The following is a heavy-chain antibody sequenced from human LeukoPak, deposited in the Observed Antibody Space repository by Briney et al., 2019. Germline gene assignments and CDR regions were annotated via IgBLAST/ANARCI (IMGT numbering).Heavy chain of an antibody. J-gene: IGHJ3*02. D-gene: IGHD3-16*01. V-gene: IGHV3-33*01. CDR3: ARGGEFEAFDI. CDR2: IWFDGSNK. Sequence: GGSLRLSCAASGFIFSSYGMNWVRQAPGKGLEWVAIIWFDGSNKYYADSVKGRFTISRDNSKNTLYLQMNSLRAEDTAVYYCARGGEFEAFDIWGQGTMVTVSS. CDR1: GFIFSSYG.